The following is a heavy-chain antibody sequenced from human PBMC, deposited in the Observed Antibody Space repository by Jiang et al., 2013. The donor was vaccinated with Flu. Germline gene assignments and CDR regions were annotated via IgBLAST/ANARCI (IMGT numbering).Heavy chain of an antibody. CDR3: ATGGPHYYDTSV. J-gene: IGHJ4*02. CDR2: IYYTGST. CDR1: GGSISTYY. Sequence: GSGLVKPSETLSLTCTVSGGSISTYYWSWIRQPPGKGLEWIGYIYYTGSTNYNPSLKSRVTISVDKSKNQFSLKLNSVTAADTAVYYCATGGPHYYDTSVWGQGTLVTVSS. D-gene: IGHD3-22*01. V-gene: IGHV4-59*01.